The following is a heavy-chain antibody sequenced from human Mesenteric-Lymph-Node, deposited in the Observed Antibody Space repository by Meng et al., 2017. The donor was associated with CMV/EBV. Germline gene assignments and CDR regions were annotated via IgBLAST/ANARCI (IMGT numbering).Heavy chain of an antibody. Sequence: SETLSLTCTVSGYSISSGYYWGWIRQPPGKGLEWIGSIYHSGSTYYNPSLKSRVTISVDTSKNQFSLKLSSVTAADTAVYYCARGGVVVPAAINALNWFDPWGQGTLVTVSS. CDR1: GYSISSGYY. J-gene: IGHJ5*02. D-gene: IGHD2-2*01. CDR3: ARGGVVVPAAINALNWFDP. CDR2: IYHSGST. V-gene: IGHV4-38-2*02.